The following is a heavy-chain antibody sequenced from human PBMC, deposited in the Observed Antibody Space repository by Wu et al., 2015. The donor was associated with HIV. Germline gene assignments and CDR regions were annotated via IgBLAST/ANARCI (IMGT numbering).Heavy chain of an antibody. CDR1: GYYFSSYD. CDR2: MSPQSGK. V-gene: IGHV1-8*01. J-gene: IGHJ6*03. CDR3: ARKAKFRKVSAQMFGAKGSPLLNNLDV. Sequence: QVQLVQSGAEVKKPGASLRVSCKASGYYFSSYDINWVRLASGQGLEWMAWMSPQSGKKALHRIFRGKSHPQQPTTTVTTVVYMGELSGLKSEDTGTYFCARKAKFRKVSAQMFGAKGSPLLNNLDVWGNGTMVT. D-gene: IGHD3-16*01.